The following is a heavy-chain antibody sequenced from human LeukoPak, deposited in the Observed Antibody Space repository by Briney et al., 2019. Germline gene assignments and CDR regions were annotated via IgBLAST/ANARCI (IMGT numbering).Heavy chain of an antibody. Sequence: SVKVSCKASGGTFSSYAISWVRQAPGQGLEWMGRIIPILGIANYAQKFQGRVTITADKSTSTAYMELSSLRSEDTAVYYCARTGPIAVAITASIDIWGQGTMVIVSS. CDR1: GGTFSSYA. CDR3: ARTGPIAVAITASIDI. V-gene: IGHV1-69*04. D-gene: IGHD6-19*01. CDR2: IIPILGIA. J-gene: IGHJ3*02.